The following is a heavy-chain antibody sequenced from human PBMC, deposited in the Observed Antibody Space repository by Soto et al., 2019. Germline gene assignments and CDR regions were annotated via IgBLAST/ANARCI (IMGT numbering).Heavy chain of an antibody. D-gene: IGHD2-2*01. CDR1: GFTFISYW. CDR2: IKQDGSEK. J-gene: IGHJ6*03. CDR3: ARDIVVGPAAYYYMDV. Sequence: GGARRLSCAASGFTFISYWMSWVLQAPWKGREWVANIKQDGSEKYYVDSVKGRFTISRDNAKNSLYLQMNSLRAEDTAVYYCARDIVVGPAAYYYMDVWGKGTTVTVSS. V-gene: IGHV3-7*01.